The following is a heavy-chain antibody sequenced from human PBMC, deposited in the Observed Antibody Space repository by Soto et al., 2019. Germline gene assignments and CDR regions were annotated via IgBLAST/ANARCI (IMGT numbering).Heavy chain of an antibody. J-gene: IGHJ3*02. CDR3: AVLAVAAQRYAFDI. CDR2: IIPILGIA. D-gene: IGHD6-19*01. CDR1: GGTFRSYT. V-gene: IGHV1-69*02. Sequence: GASVKVSCKASGGTFRSYTISWVRQAPGQGLEWMGRIIPILGIANYAQKFQGRVTITADKSTSTAYMELSSLRSEDTAVYYCAVLAVAAQRYAFDIWGQGTMVTVSS.